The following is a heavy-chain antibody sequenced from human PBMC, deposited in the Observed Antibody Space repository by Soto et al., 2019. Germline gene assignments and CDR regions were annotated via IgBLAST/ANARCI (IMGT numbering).Heavy chain of an antibody. CDR2: IKSKTDGGTT. D-gene: IGHD1-1*01. J-gene: IGHJ5*02. Sequence: EVQLVESGGGLVKPGGSLRLSCAASGFTFTNAWMSWVRQAPGKGLEWVGRIKSKTDGGTTEYPAPVKGRFTISRDDSKNTFPLKMDSLKTEATALYYFTPDQGITQLVTFPSWGLGTLFTVSS. V-gene: IGHV3-15*01. CDR3: TPDQGITQLVTFPS. CDR1: GFTFTNAW.